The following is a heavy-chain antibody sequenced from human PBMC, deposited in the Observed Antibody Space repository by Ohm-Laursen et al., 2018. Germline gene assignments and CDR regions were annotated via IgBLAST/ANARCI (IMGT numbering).Heavy chain of an antibody. J-gene: IGHJ6*02. V-gene: IGHV3-21*01. D-gene: IGHD2-8*01. CDR3: ARDDGAYARRSGMDV. CDR2: ISDTGSHI. CDR1: AFSLTASN. Sequence: GSLRLSCSASAFSLTASNMNWVRQAPGTGLEWVSYISDTGSHIYYAGSVRGRFTISRDNAQNSLYLHMSSLRAEDTAIYYCARDDGAYARRSGMDVWGQGTTVTASS.